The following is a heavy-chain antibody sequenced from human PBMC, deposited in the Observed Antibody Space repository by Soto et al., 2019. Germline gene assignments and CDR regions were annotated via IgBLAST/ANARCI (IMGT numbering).Heavy chain of an antibody. J-gene: IGHJ3*02. V-gene: IGHV3-30-3*01. CDR1: GFTFSSYA. Sequence: QVQLVESGGGVVQPGRSLRLSCAASGFTFSSYAMHWVRQAPGKGLEWVAVISYDGSNKYYADSVKGRFTISRDNSKNTLYLQMNSLRAEDTAVYYCARDSRVTAMASGPAFDIWGQGTMVTVSS. CDR2: ISYDGSNK. D-gene: IGHD5-18*01. CDR3: ARDSRVTAMASGPAFDI.